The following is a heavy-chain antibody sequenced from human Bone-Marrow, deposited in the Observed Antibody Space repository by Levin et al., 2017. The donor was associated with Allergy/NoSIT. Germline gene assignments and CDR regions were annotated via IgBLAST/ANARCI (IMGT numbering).Heavy chain of an antibody. CDR1: EFNFSSYG. V-gene: IGHV3-33*01. D-gene: IGHD3-3*01. J-gene: IGHJ6*02. Sequence: PGGSLRLSCAASEFNFSSYGMHWVRQAPGKGLEWVAVIWHDGTNEYYEDSVKGRFIISRDNAKNTVDLQMNSLKVEDSAVYYWARDPSRIATFGLAHFGQYGMDVWGQGTTVTVSS. CDR2: IWHDGTNE. CDR3: ARDPSRIATFGLAHFGQYGMDV.